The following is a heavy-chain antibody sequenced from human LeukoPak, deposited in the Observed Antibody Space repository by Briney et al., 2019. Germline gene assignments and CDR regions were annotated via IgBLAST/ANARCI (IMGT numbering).Heavy chain of an antibody. J-gene: IGHJ3*02. V-gene: IGHV1-18*01. CDR2: INPYNINT. CDR1: GYTFSNYG. Sequence: ASVKVSCKSSGYTFSNYGFNWVRQAPGQGLEWMGLINPYNINTLYSARFQGRVIMTRDTSTSTVYMELRGLRSDDTAVYFCAREDRSAFDIWGQGTMITVSS. D-gene: IGHD1-26*01. CDR3: AREDRSAFDI.